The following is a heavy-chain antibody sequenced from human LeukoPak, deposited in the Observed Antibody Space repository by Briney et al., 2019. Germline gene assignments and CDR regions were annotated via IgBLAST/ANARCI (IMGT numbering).Heavy chain of an antibody. CDR2: IYYSGST. Sequence: SETLSLTCTVSGGSISSGGYYWVWIGHDPGKGLEWIGYIYYSGSTYYKPSLNRRVTIAVDTSKNQFSLKLSSVTAADTAVYYCARDVAAAGRFYYYYGMDVWGKGTTVTVSS. CDR3: ARDVAAAGRFYYYYGMDV. J-gene: IGHJ6*04. V-gene: IGHV4-31*03. D-gene: IGHD6-25*01. CDR1: GGSISSGGYY.